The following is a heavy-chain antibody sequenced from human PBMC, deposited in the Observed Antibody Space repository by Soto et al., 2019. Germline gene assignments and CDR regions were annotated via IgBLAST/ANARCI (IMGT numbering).Heavy chain of an antibody. J-gene: IGHJ4*02. CDR1: GFTFSSYA. CDR2: ISTISNYI. Sequence: EVQLLESGGGLVQPGGSLRLSCAASGFTFSSYAMSWVRQAPGKGLEWVSAISTISNYIYYADSVKGRFTISRDNAKNSLYLQMNSLRAEDTAVYYCARFHPESLLAEYYFDFWGQGTLVTVSS. CDR3: ARFHPESLLAEYYFDF. V-gene: IGHV3-21*01. D-gene: IGHD3-3*02.